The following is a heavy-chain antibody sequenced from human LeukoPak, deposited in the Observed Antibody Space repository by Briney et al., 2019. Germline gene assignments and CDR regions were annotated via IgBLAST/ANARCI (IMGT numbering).Heavy chain of an antibody. J-gene: IGHJ4*02. CDR3: GRFYIDSSGVIGDY. V-gene: IGHV4-4*02. CDR1: GASISSTNW. CDR2: IYYSGST. Sequence: SETLSLTCTVSGASISSTNWWNWVRQPPGKGLEWIGEIYYSGSTKYNPSLMSRITISVDKSKNQISLRLSSVTAADTAVYYSGRFYIDSSGVIGDYWGRGTLITVSP. D-gene: IGHD3-22*01.